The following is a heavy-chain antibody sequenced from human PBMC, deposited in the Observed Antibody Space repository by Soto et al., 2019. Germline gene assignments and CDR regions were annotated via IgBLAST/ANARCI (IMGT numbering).Heavy chain of an antibody. J-gene: IGHJ6*02. D-gene: IGHD2-21*02. Sequence: SGPTLVNPTQTLTLTCTFSGFSLSTIGVGVGWIRQPPGKALEWLALIYWDDDKRYSPSLKSRLTVTKDTSKNQVVLTMTNMEPVDTATYYCVQSRCGGDCLQSYSSHSYYGLDVWGQGTTVTVSS. CDR2: IYWDDDK. CDR1: GFSLSTIGVG. V-gene: IGHV2-5*02. CDR3: VQSRCGGDCLQSYSSHSYYGLDV.